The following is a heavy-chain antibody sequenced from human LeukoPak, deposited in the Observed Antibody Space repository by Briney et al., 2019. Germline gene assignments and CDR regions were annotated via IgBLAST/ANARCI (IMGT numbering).Heavy chain of an antibody. CDR3: ARAIPTYYYDSSGYCHFDY. D-gene: IGHD3-22*01. CDR2: IYYSGST. Sequence: SSETLSLTRTVSGGSISSSSYYWGWIRQPPGKGLEWIGSIYYSGSTYYNPSLKSRVTISVDTSKNQFSLKLSSVTAADTAVYYCARAIPTYYYDSSGYCHFDYWGQGTLVTVSS. V-gene: IGHV4-39*07. CDR1: GGSISSSSYY. J-gene: IGHJ4*02.